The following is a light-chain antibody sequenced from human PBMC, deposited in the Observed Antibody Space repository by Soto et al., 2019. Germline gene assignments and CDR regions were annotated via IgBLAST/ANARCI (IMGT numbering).Light chain of an antibody. V-gene: IGKV1-39*01. Sequence: DIQMTQSPSSLSASLGDRVTITCRASQSISRYLNWYQQKPGKAPNLLIYVASSLQSEVPSRFSGSRSGPDFTLTISSLQPEDFATYYCQQSYSRPPTFGQGTKVDIK. J-gene: IGKJ1*01. CDR3: QQSYSRPPT. CDR1: QSISRY. CDR2: VAS.